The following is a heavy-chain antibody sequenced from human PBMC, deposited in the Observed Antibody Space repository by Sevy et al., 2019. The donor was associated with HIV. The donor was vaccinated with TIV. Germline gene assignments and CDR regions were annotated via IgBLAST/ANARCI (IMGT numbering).Heavy chain of an antibody. CDR1: GITFSEYE. D-gene: IGHD3-16*01. J-gene: IGHJ4*02. V-gene: IGHV3-48*03. Sequence: GGSLRLSCAASGITFSEYEMNWVRQAPGKGLEWVSYISGSGSTIYYAYSVEGRFTISRENVKNSQYLQMNSLRAEDTAIYYCAGGGGLNSWGQGTLVTVSS. CDR2: ISGSGSTI. CDR3: AGGGGLNS.